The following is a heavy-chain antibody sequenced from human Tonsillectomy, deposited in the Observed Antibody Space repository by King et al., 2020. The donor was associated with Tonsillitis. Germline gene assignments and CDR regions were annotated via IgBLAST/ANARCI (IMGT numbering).Heavy chain of an antibody. CDR1: GGSISSSSYY. CDR2: IYNSGST. J-gene: IGHJ2*01. CDR3: ARQGDSGWYNWYFDL. D-gene: IGHD6-19*01. Sequence: QLQESGPGLVKPSETLSLTCTVSGGSISSSSYYWGWIRQPPGKGLASIGNIYNSGSTYYNPSLKSRVTISVDTSKNQFSLKLSSVTAADTAVYYCARQGDSGWYNWYFDLGGRGTLVTVSS. V-gene: IGHV4-39*01.